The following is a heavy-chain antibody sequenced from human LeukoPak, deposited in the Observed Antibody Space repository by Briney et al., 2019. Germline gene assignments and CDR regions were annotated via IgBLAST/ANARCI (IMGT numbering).Heavy chain of an antibody. D-gene: IGHD6-13*01. V-gene: IGHV3-30*18. CDR2: ISYDGSNK. CDR1: GFTFSSYG. Sequence: GGSLRLSCAASGFTFSSYGMHWVRQAPGKGLEWVAVISYDGSNKYYADSVKGRFTISRDNSKNTLYLQMNSLRAEDTAVYYCAKGGYSRSLKNYYYYYGMDVWGQGTTVTVSS. CDR3: AKGGYSRSLKNYYYYYGMDV. J-gene: IGHJ6*02.